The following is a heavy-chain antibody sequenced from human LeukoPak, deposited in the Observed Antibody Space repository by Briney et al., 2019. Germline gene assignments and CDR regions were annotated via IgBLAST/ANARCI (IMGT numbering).Heavy chain of an antibody. CDR2: LYKSGNT. CDR1: GDSISSHY. D-gene: IGHD3-16*01. V-gene: IGHV4-59*11. J-gene: IGHJ4*02. CDR3: ARIPVCTHYFDY. Sequence: SETLSLTCTVSGDSISSHYWSWIRQPPGKGLEWVGYLYKSGNTNYNPSLKSGVTISVDTSKNQFSLKLTSVTAADTAVYYCARIPVCTHYFDYWGQGTLVTVSS.